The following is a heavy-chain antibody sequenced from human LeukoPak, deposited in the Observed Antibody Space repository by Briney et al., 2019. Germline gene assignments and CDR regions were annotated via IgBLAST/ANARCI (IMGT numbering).Heavy chain of an antibody. CDR3: AGAPGGDTEVDY. CDR1: GFTVSSNY. Sequence: GGSLRLSCAASGFTVSSNYMSWVRQAPGKGLEWVSAIYSGGRTYYADSVKGRFTISRDNPKNTLYLQKNSLRAEDTAVYYCAGAPGGDTEVDYWGQGTLVTVSS. D-gene: IGHD4-17*01. V-gene: IGHV3-66*01. CDR2: IYSGGRT. J-gene: IGHJ4*02.